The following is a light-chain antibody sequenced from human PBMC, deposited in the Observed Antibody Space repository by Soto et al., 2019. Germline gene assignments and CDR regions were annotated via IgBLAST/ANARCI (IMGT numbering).Light chain of an antibody. CDR1: QSVSSY. CDR3: QQRSVWPLT. Sequence: EIVLTQFPATLSLSPGDGATLSCRASQSVSSYLAGYQQRRGQAPRLLIYDSSNRATGIPARFSGSGSGTDFSLIISSLEPEDFAVYYCQQRSVWPLTFGGGTRVEIK. CDR2: DSS. J-gene: IGKJ4*01. V-gene: IGKV3-11*01.